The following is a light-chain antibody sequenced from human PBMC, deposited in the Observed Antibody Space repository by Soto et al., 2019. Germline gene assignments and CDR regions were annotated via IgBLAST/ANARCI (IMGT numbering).Light chain of an antibody. V-gene: IGLV1-40*01. CDR3: QSYDSSLSGYV. CDR2: DDN. Sequence: QSVLTQPPSVSGAPGQRVTISCTGRSSNIGAGYDLHWYQQLPGTAPKLLIYDDNNRPSGVPDRFSGSKSGTSASLAITGLQAEDEADYYFQSYDSSLSGYVFGTGTKLTVL. CDR1: SSNIGAGYD. J-gene: IGLJ1*01.